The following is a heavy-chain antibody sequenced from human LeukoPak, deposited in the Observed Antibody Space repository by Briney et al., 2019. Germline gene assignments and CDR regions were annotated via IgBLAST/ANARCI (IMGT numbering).Heavy chain of an antibody. D-gene: IGHD5-12*01. CDR3: ARKGDIVATNWFDP. CDR2: ISSSGSTI. J-gene: IGHJ5*02. V-gene: IGHV3-11*01. Sequence: GGSLRLSCAASGFTFSDYYMSWIRPAPGKGLEWVSYISSSGSTIYYADSVKGRFTISRDNAKNSLYLQMNSLRAEDTAVYYCARKGDIVATNWFDPWGQGTLVTVSS. CDR1: GFTFSDYY.